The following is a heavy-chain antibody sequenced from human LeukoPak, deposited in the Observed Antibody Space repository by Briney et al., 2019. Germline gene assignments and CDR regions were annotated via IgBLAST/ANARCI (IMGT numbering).Heavy chain of an antibody. V-gene: IGHV1-2*02. CDR2: INPNSGGT. Sequence: ASVKVSCKASGYTFTGYYMHWVRQAPGQGLEWMGWINPNSGGTNYAQKFQGRVTMTRDTSISTAYMELSRLRSDDTAVYYCARDSSIAARRGGYYYYYYYMDVWGKGTTVTVSS. J-gene: IGHJ6*03. D-gene: IGHD6-6*01. CDR3: ARDSSIAARRGGYYYYYYYMDV. CDR1: GYTFTGYY.